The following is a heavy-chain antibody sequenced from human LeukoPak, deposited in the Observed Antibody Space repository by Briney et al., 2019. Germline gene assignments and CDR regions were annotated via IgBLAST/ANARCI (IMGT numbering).Heavy chain of an antibody. D-gene: IGHD6-13*01. Sequence: ASERVSCKFCVYTLPQLSMHWVPQAPGKALEWMGGLDPEDGETIYAHNSQGRVTMTEDASTDTAYMELSGLRSGHTAVFYCATDGELQLVRDLLSYWGQGTLVTVSS. CDR1: VYTLPQLS. V-gene: IGHV1-24*01. CDR2: LDPEDGET. CDR3: ATDGELQLVRDLLSY. J-gene: IGHJ4*02.